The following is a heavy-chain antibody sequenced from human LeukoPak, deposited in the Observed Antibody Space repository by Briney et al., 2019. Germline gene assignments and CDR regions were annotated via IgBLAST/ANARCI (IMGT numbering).Heavy chain of an antibody. V-gene: IGHV4-4*09. D-gene: IGHD4-11*01. J-gene: IGHJ6*03. CDR1: GGSISSYY. CDR2: IYTSGST. CDR3: ARAQYTYYYMDV. Sequence: SETLSLTCTVSGGSISSYYWSWIRQPPGKGLEWIGYIYTSGSTNYNPSLKSRVTISVDTSKNQFSLKLSSVTAADTAVYYCARAQYTYYYMDVWGKGTTVTVSS.